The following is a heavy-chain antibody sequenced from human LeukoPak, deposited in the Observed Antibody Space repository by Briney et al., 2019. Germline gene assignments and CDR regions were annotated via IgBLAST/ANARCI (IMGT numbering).Heavy chain of an antibody. D-gene: IGHD4-11*01. Sequence: PGGSLRLSCAASGFTFSSYSVKWVRQAPGKGLEWVSYISSSSSTIYYADSVKGRFTISRDNAKNSLYLQMNSLRAEDTAVYYCAKDQTTVLYYFDYWGQGTLVTVSS. V-gene: IGHV3-48*01. CDR3: AKDQTTVLYYFDY. J-gene: IGHJ4*02. CDR1: GFTFSSYS. CDR2: ISSSSSTI.